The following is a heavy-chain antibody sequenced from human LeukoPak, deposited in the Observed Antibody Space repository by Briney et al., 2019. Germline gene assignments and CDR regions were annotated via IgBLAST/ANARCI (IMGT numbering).Heavy chain of an antibody. D-gene: IGHD3-22*01. J-gene: IGHJ4*02. CDR1: GFTFSSYG. CDR2: IWYDGSNK. V-gene: IGHV3-33*01. Sequence: GGSLRLSCAASGFTFSSYGMHWVRQAPGKGLEWVAVIWYDGSNKYYVDSVKGRFTISRDNAKNTLYLQMNSLRAGDTAVYYCARAAYDSSGYLTLWGQGTQVTVSS. CDR3: ARAAYDSSGYLTL.